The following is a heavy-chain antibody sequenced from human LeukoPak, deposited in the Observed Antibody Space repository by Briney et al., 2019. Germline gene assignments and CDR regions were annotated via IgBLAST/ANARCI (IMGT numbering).Heavy chain of an antibody. D-gene: IGHD2-2*01. V-gene: IGHV4-4*02. J-gene: IGHJ4*02. CDR3: TRESRPFCPFAY. CDR2: IHDSGTT. Sequence: SETLSLTCAVSGASITSSHWWSWARQPPGKGLEWIGEIHDSGTTNYKPSLKSRVTMSLDKSNNQISLKLASVTAADTAVYYCTRESRPFCPFAYWGQGVLVTVSS. CDR1: GASITSSHW.